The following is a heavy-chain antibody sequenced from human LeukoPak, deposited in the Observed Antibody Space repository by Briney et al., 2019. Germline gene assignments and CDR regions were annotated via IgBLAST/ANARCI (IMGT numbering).Heavy chain of an antibody. J-gene: IGHJ3*02. CDR1: GGSISSGGYY. CDR3: ARDHSVYGDYTTNAFDI. D-gene: IGHD4-17*01. Sequence: NTSETLSLTCTVSGGSISSGGYYWSWIRQHPGKGLEWIGYIYYSGSTYYNPSLKSRVTMSVDTSKNQFSLKLSSVTAADTAVYYCARDHSVYGDYTTNAFDIWGQGTMVTVSS. V-gene: IGHV4-31*03. CDR2: IYYSGST.